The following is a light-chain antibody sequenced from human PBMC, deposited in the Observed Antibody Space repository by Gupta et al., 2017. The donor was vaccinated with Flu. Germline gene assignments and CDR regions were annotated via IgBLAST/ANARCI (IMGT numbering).Light chain of an antibody. CDR3: CSYACSSTVI. Sequence: SITISCTGTSSDVGSYNLVSWYQQHPGKAPKLMISEVTKRPSGVSSRFSGSKSGNTASLTISGRQAEDEADYYCCSYACSSTVIFGGGTKLTVL. J-gene: IGLJ2*01. V-gene: IGLV2-23*02. CDR2: EVT. CDR1: SSDVGSYNL.